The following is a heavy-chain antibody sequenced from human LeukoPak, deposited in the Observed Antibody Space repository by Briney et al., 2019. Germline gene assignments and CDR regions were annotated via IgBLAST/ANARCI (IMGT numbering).Heavy chain of an antibody. CDR1: GFTFSSYG. CDR3: ARAYYYDSSGYVYYYYGMDV. V-gene: IGHV3-33*01. J-gene: IGHJ6*02. D-gene: IGHD3-22*01. CDR2: IWYDGSNK. Sequence: PGRSLRLSCAASGFTFSSYGMHWVRQAPGKGLEWVAVIWYDGSNKYYADSVKGRFTISRDNSKNTLYLQMNSLRAEDTAVYYCARAYYYDSSGYVYYYYGMDVWGQGTTVTVSS.